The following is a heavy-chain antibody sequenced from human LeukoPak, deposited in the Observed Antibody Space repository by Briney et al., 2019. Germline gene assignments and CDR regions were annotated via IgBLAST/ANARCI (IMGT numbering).Heavy chain of an antibody. Sequence: SETLSLTCTVSGGFISSYYWSWIRQPPGNGLEWIGYIYYSGSTNYNPSLKSRVTISVDTSKNQFSLKLSSVTAADTAVYYCARIGYCTNGVCSDYFDYWGQGTLVTVSS. D-gene: IGHD2-8*01. CDR2: IYYSGST. V-gene: IGHV4-59*01. CDR3: ARIGYCTNGVCSDYFDY. J-gene: IGHJ4*02. CDR1: GGFISSYY.